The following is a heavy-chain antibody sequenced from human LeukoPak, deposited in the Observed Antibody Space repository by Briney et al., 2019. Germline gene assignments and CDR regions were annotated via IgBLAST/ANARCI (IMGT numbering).Heavy chain of an antibody. CDR3: AGQGGGSWVNDY. CDR1: DASISNGYFY. J-gene: IGHJ4*02. D-gene: IGHD1-26*01. Sequence: SETLSLTCTVSDASISNGYFYCCWIRQPPGKGLEWIGNVFHSGSTHYSPSLKSRVTISVDTSRKQFSLRLSAATAADTAVYYCAGQGGGSWVNDYWGQGTLVTVSS. V-gene: IGHV4-39*01. CDR2: VFHSGST.